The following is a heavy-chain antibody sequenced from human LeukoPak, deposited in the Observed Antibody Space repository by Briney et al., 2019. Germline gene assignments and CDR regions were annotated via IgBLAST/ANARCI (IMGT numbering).Heavy chain of an antibody. J-gene: IGHJ4*02. Sequence: PSETLSPTCAVYGGSFSGYYWSWIRQPPGKELEWIGEINHSGSTNYNPSLKSRVTISVDTSKNQFSLKLSSVTAADTAVYYCARPYYYGSGSYVGWGQGTLVTVSS. CDR1: GGSFSGYY. CDR2: INHSGST. D-gene: IGHD3-10*01. V-gene: IGHV4-34*01. CDR3: ARPYYYGSGSYVG.